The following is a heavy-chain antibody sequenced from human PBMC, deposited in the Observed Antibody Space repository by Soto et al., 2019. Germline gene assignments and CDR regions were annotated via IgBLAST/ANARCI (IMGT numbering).Heavy chain of an antibody. CDR1: GFTFSRYA. J-gene: IGHJ5*01. D-gene: IGHD6-19*01. Sequence: EVQLLESGGTLVQPGGSLRLSCAASGFTFSRYAMTWVRQAPGKGLEWVSGISGSANVTYYADSVKGRFTISRDNSKNTEYLQMNSLRAEDTAVYDCAIVKAVAGTAFDSWGRGTLVTVSS. V-gene: IGHV3-23*01. CDR2: ISGSANVT. CDR3: AIVKAVAGTAFDS.